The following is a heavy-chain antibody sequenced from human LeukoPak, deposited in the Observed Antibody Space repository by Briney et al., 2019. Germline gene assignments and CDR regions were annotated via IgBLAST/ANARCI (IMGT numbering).Heavy chain of an antibody. CDR1: GFTFSSYA. Sequence: GGSLRLSCAASGFTFSSYAMSWVRQAPGEGLEWVSIISGGGDTYYADSVKGRFTISRDNSKNTLYLQMNSLRAEDTAVYYCARGGGSYYLDYWGQGTPVTVSS. V-gene: IGHV3-53*01. D-gene: IGHD3-10*01. CDR3: ARGGGSYYLDY. CDR2: ISGGGDT. J-gene: IGHJ4*02.